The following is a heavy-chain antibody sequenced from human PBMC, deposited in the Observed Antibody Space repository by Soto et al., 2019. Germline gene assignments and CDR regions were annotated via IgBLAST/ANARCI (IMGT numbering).Heavy chain of an antibody. CDR3: ARVVPGAEAWFDP. V-gene: IGHV1-18*01. Sequence: QVPLVQSGGEVKRPGASVKVSCKTSGYTFSNYGITWVRQAPGQALEWLGWISLYSDGTNYAQKFQGRVSMTTDTSTTTAYMELRSLRSDDTAVYYCARVVPGAEAWFDPWGQGTLVTVSS. CDR1: GYTFSNYG. CDR2: ISLYSDGT. D-gene: IGHD1-26*01. J-gene: IGHJ5*02.